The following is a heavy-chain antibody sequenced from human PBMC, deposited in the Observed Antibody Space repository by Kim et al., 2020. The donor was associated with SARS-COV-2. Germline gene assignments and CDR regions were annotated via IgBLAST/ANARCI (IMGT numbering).Heavy chain of an antibody. J-gene: IGHJ6*02. D-gene: IGHD2-15*01. V-gene: IGHV4-31*02. CDR3: ARDRYWPYGMDV. Sequence: HPTLKSRVTISVDTSKNQFALKLSSVTAADTAVYYCARDRYWPYGMDVWGQGTTVTVSS.